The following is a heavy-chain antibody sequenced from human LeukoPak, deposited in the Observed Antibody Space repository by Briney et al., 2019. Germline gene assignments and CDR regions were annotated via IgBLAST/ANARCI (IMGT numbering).Heavy chain of an antibody. J-gene: IGHJ4*02. CDR1: GFTFSSYS. CDR3: ARDVEMATTGDY. Sequence: GGSLRLSCAASGFTFSSYSMNWVRQAPGKGLEWVSSISSSSSYIYYADSVKGRFTISRDNAKNSLYLQMNSLRAEDTAVYYCARDVEMATTGDYWGQGTLVTVSS. D-gene: IGHD5-24*01. V-gene: IGHV3-21*01. CDR2: ISSSSSYI.